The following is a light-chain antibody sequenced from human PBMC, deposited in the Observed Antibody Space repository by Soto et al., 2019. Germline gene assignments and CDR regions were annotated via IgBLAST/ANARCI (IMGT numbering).Light chain of an antibody. CDR2: GNS. V-gene: IGLV1-40*01. Sequence: QSVLTQPPPVSGAPGQRVTISCTGSSSNIGAGYDVHWYQQLPGTAPKLLIYGNSNRPSGVPDRFFGSKSGTSASLAITGLQAEDEADYYCQSYDSSLSGYVFGTGTKVTVL. CDR3: QSYDSSLSGYV. J-gene: IGLJ1*01. CDR1: SSNIGAGYD.